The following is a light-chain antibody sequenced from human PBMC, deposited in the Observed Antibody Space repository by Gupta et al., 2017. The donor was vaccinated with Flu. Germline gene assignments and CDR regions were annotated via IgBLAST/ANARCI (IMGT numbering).Light chain of an antibody. CDR3: CSYAGNYTFDWV. J-gene: IGLJ3*02. Sequence: QSALTQPRSVSGSPGQSVTIPCTGTSRDVGGYKYVSWYQQHPGKVPKLMIYDVSKRPSGVPDRFSGSKSGNTASLTISGLQAEDEADYYCCSYAGNYTFDWVFGGGTKLTVL. CDR2: DVS. CDR1: SRDVGGYKY. V-gene: IGLV2-11*01.